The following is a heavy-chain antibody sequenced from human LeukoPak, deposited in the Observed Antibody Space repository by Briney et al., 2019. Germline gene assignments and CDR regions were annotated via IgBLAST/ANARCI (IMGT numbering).Heavy chain of an antibody. CDR1: GFTFSSYW. J-gene: IGHJ4*02. V-gene: IGHV3-74*01. Sequence: GGSLRLSCAASGFTFSSYWMHWVRHAPGKGLVWVSRINSDGSTTNYADSVKGRFTISRDNAKNTLYLQMNSLRAEDTAVYYCVRDTLGSYIAYWGQGTLVTVSS. CDR2: INSDGSTT. D-gene: IGHD3-10*01. CDR3: VRDTLGSYIAY.